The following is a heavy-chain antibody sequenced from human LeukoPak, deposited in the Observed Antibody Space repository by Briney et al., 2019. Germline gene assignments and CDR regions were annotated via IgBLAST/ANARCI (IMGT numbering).Heavy chain of an antibody. CDR1: GYTFTSYG. CDR3: ARSMYYYGSGSSTDFDY. CDR2: ISAYNGNT. D-gene: IGHD3-10*01. J-gene: IGHJ4*02. Sequence: ASVKVSCKASGYTFTSYGISWVRQAPGQGLEWMGWISAYNGNTNYAQKLQGRVTMTTDTSTSTAYMELRSLRSDDTAVYYSARSMYYYGSGSSTDFDYWGQGTLVTVSS. V-gene: IGHV1-18*01.